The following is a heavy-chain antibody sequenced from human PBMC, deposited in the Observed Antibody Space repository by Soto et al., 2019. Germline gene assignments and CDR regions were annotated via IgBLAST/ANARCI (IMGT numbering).Heavy chain of an antibody. CDR3: ARDGDIVAKDHKPHDD. J-gene: IGHJ4*02. V-gene: IGHV1-18*01. CDR2: ISAYNGNT. CDR1: GYTFTSYG. Sequence: ASVKVSCKASGYTFTSYGISWVRQAPGQGLEWMGWISAYNGNTNYAQKLQGRVTMTTDTSTSTAYMELRSLRSDDTAVYYCARDGDIVAKDHKPHDDWGKGTLVTVAS. D-gene: IGHD5-12*01.